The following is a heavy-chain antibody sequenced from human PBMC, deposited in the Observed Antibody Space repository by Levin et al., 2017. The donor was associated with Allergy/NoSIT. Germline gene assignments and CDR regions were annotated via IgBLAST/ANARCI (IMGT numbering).Heavy chain of an antibody. D-gene: IGHD3-10*01. Sequence: MAGGSLRLSCQVSGYQFTDRWIGWVRQLPGKGLEWMGNIYPGDSETRSSPSFQGQVTMSVDNSINTAFLHWDSLSASDTAMYYCARQSDELPPYDGEWVEEHYFDNWGQGTLVSVSS. J-gene: IGHJ4*02. CDR1: GYQFTDRW. CDR3: ARQSDELPPYDGEWVEEHYFDN. V-gene: IGHV5-51*01. CDR2: IYPGDSET.